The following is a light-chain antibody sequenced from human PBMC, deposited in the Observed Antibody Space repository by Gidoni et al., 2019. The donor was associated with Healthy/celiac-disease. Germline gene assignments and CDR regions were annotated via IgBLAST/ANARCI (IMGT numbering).Light chain of an antibody. CDR2: GAS. Sequence: VLTQSPGTLSLSPGERATLSCRASPSVSSSYLAWYQQKPGQAPRLLIYGASSRATGIPDRFSGSGSGTDFTLTISRLEPEDFAVYYCQQYGSLTWTFGQGTKVEIK. J-gene: IGKJ1*01. CDR1: PSVSSSY. V-gene: IGKV3-20*01. CDR3: QQYGSLTWT.